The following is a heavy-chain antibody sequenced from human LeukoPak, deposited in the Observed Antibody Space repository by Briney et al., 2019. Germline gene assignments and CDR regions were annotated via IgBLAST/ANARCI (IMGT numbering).Heavy chain of an antibody. D-gene: IGHD3-10*02. J-gene: IGHJ4*02. CDR1: GFTFSSYS. CDR2: ISSSSNYM. CDR3: ARSSFVRGVVLYYFDY. Sequence: GGSLRLSCAASGFTFSSYSINWVRQAPGKGLEWVSSISSSSNYMYYADSVKGRFTISRDNAKNSLYLQMNSLRAEGTAVYYCARSSFVRGVVLYYFDYWGQGTLVTVSS. V-gene: IGHV3-21*01.